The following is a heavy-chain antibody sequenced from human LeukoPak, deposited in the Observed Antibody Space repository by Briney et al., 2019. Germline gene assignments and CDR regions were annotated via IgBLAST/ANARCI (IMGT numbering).Heavy chain of an antibody. Sequence: SVKVSCKASGGTFSSYAISWVRQAPGQGLEWMGGIIPIFGTANYAQKFQGRVTITTDESTSTAYMELSSLRSEDTAVYYCAREGPSSSTSLSQPAEDAFDIWGQGTMVTVSS. CDR3: AREGPSSSTSLSQPAEDAFDI. CDR2: IIPIFGTA. J-gene: IGHJ3*02. CDR1: GGTFSSYA. V-gene: IGHV1-69*05. D-gene: IGHD2-2*01.